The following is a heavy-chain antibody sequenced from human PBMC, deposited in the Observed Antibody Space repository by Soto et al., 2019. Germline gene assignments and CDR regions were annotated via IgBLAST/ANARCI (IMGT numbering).Heavy chain of an antibody. V-gene: IGHV3-21*01. Sequence: GGSLRLCCAASWFTFTTYGMNWVRQNQGKRLEWVSFISSRTGSSKEHEYSVRGRFTVSRDNAKNSVYLQMNSLRVEDTAVYYCARKGVSNLEYWGQGTLVTVSS. CDR2: ISSRTGSSK. J-gene: IGHJ4*02. CDR3: ARKGVSNLEY. D-gene: IGHD2-8*01. CDR1: WFTFTTYG.